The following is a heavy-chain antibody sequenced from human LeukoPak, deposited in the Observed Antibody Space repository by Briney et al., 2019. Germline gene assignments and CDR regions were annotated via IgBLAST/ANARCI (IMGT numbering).Heavy chain of an antibody. Sequence: GASVKVSCKASGGTFSSYAISWVRQAPGQGLEWMGGIIPIFGTANYAQKFQGRVTITADESTSTAYMELSSLRFEDTAVYYCARVSYYYYYMDVWGKGTTVTVSS. CDR3: ARVSYYYYYMDV. V-gene: IGHV1-69*13. J-gene: IGHJ6*03. CDR1: GGTFSSYA. CDR2: IIPIFGTA.